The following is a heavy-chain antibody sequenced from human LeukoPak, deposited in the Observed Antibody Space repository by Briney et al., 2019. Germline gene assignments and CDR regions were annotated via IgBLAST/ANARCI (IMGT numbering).Heavy chain of an antibody. Sequence: SETLSLTCTVSGGSISSSSYYWGWIRQPPGKGLEWIGSIYYSGSTYCNPSLKSRVTISVDRSKNQFSLKLSSVTAADTAVYYCARQGITIFGVVIRPFDYWGQGTLVTVSS. CDR2: IYYSGST. D-gene: IGHD3-3*01. CDR3: ARQGITIFGVVIRPFDY. J-gene: IGHJ4*02. CDR1: GGSISSSSYY. V-gene: IGHV4-39*01.